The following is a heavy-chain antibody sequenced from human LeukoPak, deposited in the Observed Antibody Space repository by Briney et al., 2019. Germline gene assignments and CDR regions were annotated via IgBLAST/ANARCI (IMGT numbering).Heavy chain of an antibody. CDR2: IYYTGIT. Sequence: SETLSLTCAVSGGSFNSGSYYWSWIRQHPGKGLEWIGYIYYTGITNYNPSLKSRVTISVDTSKNQFSLNLNSVTAADTAVYYCARRSYSSSWYYFDYWGQGTLVTVSS. D-gene: IGHD6-13*01. CDR3: ARRSYSSSWYYFDY. J-gene: IGHJ4*02. CDR1: GGSFNSGSYY. V-gene: IGHV4-61*01.